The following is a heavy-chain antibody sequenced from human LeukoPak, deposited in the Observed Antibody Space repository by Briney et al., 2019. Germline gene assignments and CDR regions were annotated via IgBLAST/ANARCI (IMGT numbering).Heavy chain of an antibody. CDR2: INHSGST. D-gene: IGHD3-16*01. Sequence: PSETLSLTCAVYGGSFSGYYWSWIRQPPGKGLEWIGEINHSGSTNYNPSLKSRVTISVDTSKNQFSLKLSSVTAADTAVYYCARDGGASYPYYMDVWGKGTTVTVSS. J-gene: IGHJ6*03. CDR1: GGSFSGYY. V-gene: IGHV4-34*01. CDR3: ARDGGASYPYYMDV.